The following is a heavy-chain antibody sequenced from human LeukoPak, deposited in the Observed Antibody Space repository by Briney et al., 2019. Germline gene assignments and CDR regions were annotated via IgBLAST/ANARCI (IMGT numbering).Heavy chain of an antibody. CDR2: INQDGSEK. D-gene: IGHD2-15*01. V-gene: IGHV3-7*03. Sequence: GGPLRLSCAASGFTFSSHWMSWVRQAPGKGLEWVANINQDGSEKYYVDSVKGRFTISRDNTKNSLYLQMNSLRAEDTAIYYCARDHVVDGLVFDYWGRGALVTVSS. CDR1: GFTFSSHW. CDR3: ARDHVVDGLVFDY. J-gene: IGHJ4*02.